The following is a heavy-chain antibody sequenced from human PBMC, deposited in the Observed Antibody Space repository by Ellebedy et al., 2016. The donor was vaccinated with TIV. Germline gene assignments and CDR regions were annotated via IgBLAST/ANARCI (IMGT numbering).Heavy chain of an antibody. CDR3: SRAGLEYSSSSGFDP. CDR1: GFTFDDYA. V-gene: IGHV3-9*01. CDR2: ISWNSGSI. D-gene: IGHD6-6*01. Sequence: SLKISXAASGFTFDDYAMHWVRQAPGKGLEWVSGISWNSGSIGYADSVKGRFTISRDNAKNSLYLQMNSLRAEDTALYYCSRAGLEYSSSSGFDPWGQGTLVTVSS. J-gene: IGHJ5*02.